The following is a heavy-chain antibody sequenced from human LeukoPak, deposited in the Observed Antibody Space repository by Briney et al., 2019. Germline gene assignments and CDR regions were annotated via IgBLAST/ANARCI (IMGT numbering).Heavy chain of an antibody. J-gene: IGHJ4*02. V-gene: IGHV3-48*01. CDR1: GFTFSSYG. Sequence: GGSLRLSCAASGFTFSSYGMHWVRQAPGKGLEWLSYITSSSTTIYYADSVKGRFTISRDDAKNSLFLQMNSLRAEDTAVYYCVRSTAHFDFWGQGTLVTVSS. CDR3: VRSTAHFDF. CDR2: ITSSSTTI. D-gene: IGHD4-11*01.